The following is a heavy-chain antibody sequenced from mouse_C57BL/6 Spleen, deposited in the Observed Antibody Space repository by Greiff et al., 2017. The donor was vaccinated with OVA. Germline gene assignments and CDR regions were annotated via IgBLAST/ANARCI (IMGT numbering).Heavy chain of an antibody. CDR2: IHPNSGST. J-gene: IGHJ3*01. D-gene: IGHD3-2*02. Sequence: QVQLQQPGAELVKPGASVKLSCKASGYTFTSYWMHWVKQRPGQGLEWIGMIHPNSGSTNYNEKFKSKATLTVDTSSSTAYLQLSSLTSEDSAVYDCARDSSGDVGFAYWGQGTLVTVSA. V-gene: IGHV1-64*01. CDR3: ARDSSGDVGFAY. CDR1: GYTFTSYW.